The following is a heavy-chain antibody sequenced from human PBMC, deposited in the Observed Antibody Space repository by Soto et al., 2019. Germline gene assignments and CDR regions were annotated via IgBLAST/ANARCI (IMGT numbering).Heavy chain of an antibody. J-gene: IGHJ5*02. D-gene: IGHD3-22*01. CDR3: AKRGTFQYDSRGSSSYSLDL. Sequence: GGSLRLSCAASGFTFDAYSMAWVRQAPGKGLEWVSAISSSGGTTYNADSVKGRFTISRDNSKNILLLQMNSLRAEDAAIYYCAKRGTFQYDSRGSSSYSLDLWGPGTLVTVSS. CDR2: ISSSGGTT. CDR1: GFTFDAYS. V-gene: IGHV3-23*01.